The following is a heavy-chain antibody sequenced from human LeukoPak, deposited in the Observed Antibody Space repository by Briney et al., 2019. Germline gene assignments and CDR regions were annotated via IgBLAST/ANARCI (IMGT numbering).Heavy chain of an antibody. J-gene: IGHJ5*02. CDR2: IIPIFGTA. V-gene: IGHV1-69*05. Sequence: ASVKVSCKASGFTFSSYDINWVRQATGQGLEWMGGIIPIFGTANYAQKFQGRVTITTDESTSTAYMELSSLRSEGTAVYYCARGIAARPQSWFDPWGLGTLVTVSS. CDR1: GFTFSSYD. D-gene: IGHD6-6*01. CDR3: ARGIAARPQSWFDP.